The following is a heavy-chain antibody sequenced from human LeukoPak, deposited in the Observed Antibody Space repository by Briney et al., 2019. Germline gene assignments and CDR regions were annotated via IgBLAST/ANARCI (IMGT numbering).Heavy chain of an antibody. CDR1: GYTFTSYA. V-gene: IGHV1-3*01. CDR3: ARELSMGYDILAGYSKGYYFDY. CDR2: INAGNSNT. D-gene: IGHD3-9*01. J-gene: IGHJ4*02. Sequence: ASVKVSCKAYGYTFTSYAMHWERQAPGQRLEWMGWINAGNSNTKYSQKFQGRVTITRDTSASTAYMELSSLRSEDTAVYYCARELSMGYDILAGYSKGYYFDYWGQGTLVTVSS.